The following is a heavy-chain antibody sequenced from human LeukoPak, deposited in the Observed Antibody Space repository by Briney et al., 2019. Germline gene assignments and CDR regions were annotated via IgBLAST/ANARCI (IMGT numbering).Heavy chain of an antibody. CDR2: ISSSGSTI. V-gene: IGHV3-11*01. Sequence: GGSLRLSCAASVFTFSDYYMSWIRQAPGKGLEWVSYISSSGSTIYYADSVKGRFTISRDNAKNSLYLQMNSLRAEDTAVYYCATHCTNGVCYTDYWGQGTLVTVSS. CDR1: VFTFSDYY. D-gene: IGHD2-8*01. CDR3: ATHCTNGVCYTDY. J-gene: IGHJ4*02.